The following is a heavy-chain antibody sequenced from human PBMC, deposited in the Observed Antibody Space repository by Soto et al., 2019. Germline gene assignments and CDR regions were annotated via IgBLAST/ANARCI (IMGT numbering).Heavy chain of an antibody. Sequence: QVQLQESGPGLVKPSETLSLTCAVSGDSISGSQWWSWVRLPPGKGLEWIGEISHTGTTNYNPSLKSRVTMSVDKPKNQFSLNLTSVTDADTAVYYCASVISSRDEYFDYWGQGTVVTDSP. J-gene: IGHJ4*02. V-gene: IGHV4-4*02. CDR2: ISHTGTT. CDR1: GDSISGSQW. CDR3: ASVISSRDEYFDY. D-gene: IGHD2-2*01.